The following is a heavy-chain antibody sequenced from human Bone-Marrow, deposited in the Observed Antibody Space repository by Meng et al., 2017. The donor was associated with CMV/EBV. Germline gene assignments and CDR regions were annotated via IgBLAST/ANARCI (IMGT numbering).Heavy chain of an antibody. D-gene: IGHD2-2*01. Sequence: ASVKVSCKASGYTFIAHYILWFRQAPGQGLEWMGWISPYSGATNYAQKFQDRVTMTRDTSISTAYMELSRLRSDDTAVYYCARDSLPFESSTHDYWGQGTLVTVSS. CDR1: GYTFIAHY. V-gene: IGHV1-2*02. J-gene: IGHJ4*02. CDR3: ARDSLPFESSTHDY. CDR2: ISPYSGAT.